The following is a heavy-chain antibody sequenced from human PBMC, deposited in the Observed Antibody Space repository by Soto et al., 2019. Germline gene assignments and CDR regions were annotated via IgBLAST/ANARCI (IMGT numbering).Heavy chain of an antibody. CDR1: GFTFSSYG. J-gene: IGHJ4*02. V-gene: IGHV3-33*01. CDR3: ARDRGEPLGYFDY. CDR2: IWYDGSNK. D-gene: IGHD2-21*01. Sequence: GGSLRLSCAASGFTFSSYGMHWVRQAPGKGLEWVAVIWYDGSNKYYADSVKGRFTISRDNSKNTLYLQMNSLRAEDTAVYYCARDRGEPLGYFDYWGQGTLVTVSS.